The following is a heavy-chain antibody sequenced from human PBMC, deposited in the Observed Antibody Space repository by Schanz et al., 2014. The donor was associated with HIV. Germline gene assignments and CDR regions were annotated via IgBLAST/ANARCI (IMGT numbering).Heavy chain of an antibody. Sequence: EVQLVESGGGLVQPGGSLRLSCAASGFTFSTYWMHWVRQAPGKGLVWVSRINSDGSSTSYADSVKGRFTISRDNAKNTLYLQMNSLRAEDTAVYYCAKDLHEVLWFGETYYGMDVWGQGTTVTVSS. V-gene: IGHV3-74*01. CDR1: GFTFSTYW. CDR2: INSDGSST. J-gene: IGHJ6*02. CDR3: AKDLHEVLWFGETYYGMDV. D-gene: IGHD3-10*01.